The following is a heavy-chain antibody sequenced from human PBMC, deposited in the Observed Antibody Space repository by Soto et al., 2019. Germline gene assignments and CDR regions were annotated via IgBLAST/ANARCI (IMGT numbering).Heavy chain of an antibody. D-gene: IGHD6-13*01. CDR1: GFTFSSYA. CDR2: IGASVPNT. V-gene: IGHV3-23*01. Sequence: EVQLLESGGGLVQPGGSLRLSCATSGFTFSSYAMIWVRQAPGKGLEWVSAIGASVPNTYYTDSVRGRFTISRDNSKSTVYLQMNSLRAEDTALYYCARLSSSNSDSWGQGTLVTVSS. J-gene: IGHJ4*02. CDR3: ARLSSSNSDS.